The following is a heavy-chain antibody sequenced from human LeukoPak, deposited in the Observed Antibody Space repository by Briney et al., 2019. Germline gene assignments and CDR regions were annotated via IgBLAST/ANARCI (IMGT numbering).Heavy chain of an antibody. CDR1: GFIFSDYS. V-gene: IGHV3-48*04. Sequence: PGGSLRLSCAASGFIFSDYSINWVRQAPGKGLEWVAYIRSSSRGTIYYADSVKGRFTISRDNAKNSLYLQMNSLRAEDTAVYYCARIGPSPTSWSIDYWGQGTLVTVSS. D-gene: IGHD2-2*01. J-gene: IGHJ4*02. CDR3: ARIGPSPTSWSIDY. CDR2: IRSSSRGTI.